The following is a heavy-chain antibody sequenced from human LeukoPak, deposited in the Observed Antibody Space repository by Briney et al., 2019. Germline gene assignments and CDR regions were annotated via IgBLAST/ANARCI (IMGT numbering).Heavy chain of an antibody. V-gene: IGHV1-46*01. Sequence: ASVKVSCKASGYTFTYHYIHLVRQAPGQGLEWMGMINPSNGDTNYAQRFQGRVTMTRDTSTSTVYMELSSLDSEDTAVYYCARESDVGKDFDCWGQGTLVTVSP. CDR3: ARESDVGKDFDC. D-gene: IGHD1-1*01. J-gene: IGHJ4*02. CDR2: INPSNGDT. CDR1: GYTFTYHY.